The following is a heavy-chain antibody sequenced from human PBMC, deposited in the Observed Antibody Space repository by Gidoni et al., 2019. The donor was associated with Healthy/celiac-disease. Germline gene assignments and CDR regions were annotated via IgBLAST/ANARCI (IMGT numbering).Heavy chain of an antibody. CDR1: GYTFTSYD. V-gene: IGHV1-8*01. Sequence: QVQLVQSGAEVTKPGASVKVSCMASGYTFTSYDINWVRQAPGQGLEWMGWMNPNSGNTGYAQKFQGRVTMTRNTSISTAYMELSSLRSEDTAVYYCARGPHIVVVPNNVLRFLEWLPPSYYYYYMDVWGKGTTVTVSS. CDR3: ARGPHIVVVPNNVLRFLEWLPPSYYYYYMDV. J-gene: IGHJ6*03. D-gene: IGHD3-3*01. CDR2: MNPNSGNT.